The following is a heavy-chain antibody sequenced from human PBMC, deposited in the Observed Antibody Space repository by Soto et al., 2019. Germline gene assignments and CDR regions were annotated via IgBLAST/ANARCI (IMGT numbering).Heavy chain of an antibody. CDR3: ARELDAFDI. V-gene: IGHV1-8*01. CDR2: MNPNSGNT. D-gene: IGHD1-26*01. Sequence: ASVKXSCKASGYTFTSYDINWVRQATGQGLEWMGWMNPNSGNTGYAQKFQGRVTMTEDTSTDTAYMELSSLRSEDTAVYYCARELDAFDIWGQGTMVTVSS. CDR1: GYTFTSYD. J-gene: IGHJ3*02.